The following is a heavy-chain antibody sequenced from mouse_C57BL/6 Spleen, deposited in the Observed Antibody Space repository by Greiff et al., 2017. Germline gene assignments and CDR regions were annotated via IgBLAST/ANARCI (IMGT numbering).Heavy chain of an antibody. Sequence: EVHLVESGGGLVQPGGSMKLSCVASGFTFSNYWMNWVRQSPEKGLEWVAQIRLKSDNYATHYAVSVKGRFTISRDDSKSSVYLQMHNLRAEDTRIYYCTGDGNYGYFDVWGTGTTVTVSS. CDR3: TGDGNYGYFDV. J-gene: IGHJ1*03. CDR1: GFTFSNYW. CDR2: IRLKSDNYAT. V-gene: IGHV6-3*01. D-gene: IGHD2-1*01.